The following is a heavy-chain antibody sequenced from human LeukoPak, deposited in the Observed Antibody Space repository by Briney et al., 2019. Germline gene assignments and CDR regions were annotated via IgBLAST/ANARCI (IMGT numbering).Heavy chain of an antibody. CDR2: ISGSGGST. CDR1: GFTFSTYA. Sequence: PGGSLRLPCAASGFTFSTYAMSWVRQAPGKGLEWVSAISGSGGSTYYADSVKGRFTISRDNSKNTLYLQMNSLRAEDTAVYYCAKELLTDHYDSSGYYGGNAFDIWGQGTMVTVSS. J-gene: IGHJ3*02. CDR3: AKELLTDHYDSSGYYGGNAFDI. V-gene: IGHV3-23*01. D-gene: IGHD3-22*01.